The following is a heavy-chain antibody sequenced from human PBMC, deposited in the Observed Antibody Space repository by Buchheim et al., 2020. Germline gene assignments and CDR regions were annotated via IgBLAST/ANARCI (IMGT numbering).Heavy chain of an antibody. CDR2: IYHSGST. Sequence: QLQLQESGSGLVKPSQTLSLTCAVSGGSISSGGYSWSWIRQPPGKGLEWIGYIYHSGSTYHNPSLKSRVTISVDRSKNQFSLKLSSVTAADTAVYYCARGVTGYCSSTSCPTYYFDYWGQGTL. J-gene: IGHJ4*02. CDR1: GGSISSGGYS. V-gene: IGHV4-30-2*01. CDR3: ARGVTGYCSSTSCPTYYFDY. D-gene: IGHD2-2*01.